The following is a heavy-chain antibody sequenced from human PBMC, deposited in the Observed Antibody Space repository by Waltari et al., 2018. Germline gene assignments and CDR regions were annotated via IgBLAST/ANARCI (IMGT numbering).Heavy chain of an antibody. J-gene: IGHJ4*02. D-gene: IGHD3-10*01. CDR1: GFSVGDNY. Sequence: EVQLVESGGGLVQPGGSLRRSCAASGFSVGDNYRTWVRPSPGKGLEWGSVIYGGGSTYYADSVKGRFLISRHSSENTLYLQMNSLRDDDTAIYYCARGGRRGAYIDYWGQGTLVTVSS. V-gene: IGHV3-53*04. CDR2: IYGGGST. CDR3: ARGGRRGAYIDY.